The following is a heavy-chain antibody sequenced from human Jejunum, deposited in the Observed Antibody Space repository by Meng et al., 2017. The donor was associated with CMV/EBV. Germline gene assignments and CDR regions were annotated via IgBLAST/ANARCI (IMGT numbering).Heavy chain of an antibody. CDR1: YTFTSYD. D-gene: IGHD4-23*01. CDR2: MNPNSGNA. J-gene: IGHJ4*02. V-gene: IGHV1-8*01. Sequence: YTFTSYDINWVRQATGQGLEWMGWMNPNSGNAGYAQKFQGRVTMTRNTSISTAYMELSSLRSEDTAMYYCTRAPYGGHAPLAPDYWGQGTLVTVSS. CDR3: TRAPYGGHAPLAPDY.